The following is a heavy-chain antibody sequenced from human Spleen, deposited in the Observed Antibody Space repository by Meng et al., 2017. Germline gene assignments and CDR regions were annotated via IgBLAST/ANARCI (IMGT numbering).Heavy chain of an antibody. J-gene: IGHJ4*02. Sequence: VKVSCKPSGYNFPDYYIHWVRQAPGQGLEWMGRIDPKNGDTHYAQKFQGRVTMTGDTSISTAYMELSGLRSDDTAVYYCARDEDISAAGKLFGDYWGQGTLVTVSS. CDR1: GYNFPDYY. CDR2: IDPKNGDT. D-gene: IGHD6-13*01. CDR3: ARDEDISAAGKLFGDY. V-gene: IGHV1-2*06.